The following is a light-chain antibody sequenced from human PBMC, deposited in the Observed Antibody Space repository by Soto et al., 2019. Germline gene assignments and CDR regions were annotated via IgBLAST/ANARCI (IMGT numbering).Light chain of an antibody. V-gene: IGKV1-39*01. J-gene: IGKJ4*01. Sequence: DIQMTQSPSSLSASVGDRVIITCRASQSVSSHLNWYQQKPGKAPKLLFYAASSLQSGVPSRFSGSGSGTDFILTINSLQPEDFATYYCQESYRTPLTFGGGTKVEIK. CDR2: AAS. CDR1: QSVSSH. CDR3: QESYRTPLT.